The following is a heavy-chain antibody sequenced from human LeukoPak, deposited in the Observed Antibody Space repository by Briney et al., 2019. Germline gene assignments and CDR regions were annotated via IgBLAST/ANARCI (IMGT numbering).Heavy chain of an antibody. D-gene: IGHD3-22*01. Sequence: PGGSLRLSCAASGFTFSSYEMNWVRQAPGKGLEWVSYISSSGSTIYYADSVKGRFTISRDNAKNSLYLQMNSLRAEDTAVYYCARDQGTMIVVEPDAFDIWGQGTMVTVSS. CDR3: ARDQGTMIVVEPDAFDI. J-gene: IGHJ3*02. V-gene: IGHV3-48*03. CDR2: ISSSGSTI. CDR1: GFTFSSYE.